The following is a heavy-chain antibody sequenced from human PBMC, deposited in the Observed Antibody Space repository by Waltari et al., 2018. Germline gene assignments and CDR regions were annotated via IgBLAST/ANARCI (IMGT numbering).Heavy chain of an antibody. CDR3: AKDRGRYCSGGSCYPFDY. Sequence: QVQLVESGGGVVQPGRSLRLSCAASGFTFSSYGMHWVRQAPGKGLEWVAVISYDGSNKYYADSVKGRFTISRDNSKNTLYLQMNSLRAEDTAVYYCAKDRGRYCSGGSCYPFDYWGQGTLVT. CDR2: ISYDGSNK. D-gene: IGHD2-15*01. J-gene: IGHJ4*02. V-gene: IGHV3-30*18. CDR1: GFTFSSYG.